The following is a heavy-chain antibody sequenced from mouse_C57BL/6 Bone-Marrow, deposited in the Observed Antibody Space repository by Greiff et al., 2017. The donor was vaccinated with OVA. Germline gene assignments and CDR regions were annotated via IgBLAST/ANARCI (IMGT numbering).Heavy chain of an antibody. CDR3: ARSGGRNY. J-gene: IGHJ2*01. CDR1: GYTFTSYR. Sequence: QVQLQQPGAELVKPGASVKMSCKASGYTFTSYRITWVKQRPGQGLEWIGDIYPGSGSTNYNEKFKSQATLTLDISSSTAYMQLSSLTSEYSAVYYCARSGGRNYWGQGTTLTVSS. D-gene: IGHD3-1*01. CDR2: IYPGSGST. V-gene: IGHV1-55*01.